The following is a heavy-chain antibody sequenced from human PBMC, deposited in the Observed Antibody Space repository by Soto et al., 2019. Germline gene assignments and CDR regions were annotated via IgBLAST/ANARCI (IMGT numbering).Heavy chain of an antibody. D-gene: IGHD3-10*01. CDR1: GFNFGIYG. CDR3: ERVASIKVGGIKKHYFES. CDR2: ISAVSTYV. Sequence: GGSLRLSCVASGFNFGIYGMYLVRQAPGKRLEWVSSISAVSTYVYYGDSVKGRFTISRDNAKNSMFLQMGSLTVEDTAVYYCERVASIKVGGIKKHYFESWGQEISVTASS. V-gene: IGHV3-21*01. J-gene: IGHJ6*01.